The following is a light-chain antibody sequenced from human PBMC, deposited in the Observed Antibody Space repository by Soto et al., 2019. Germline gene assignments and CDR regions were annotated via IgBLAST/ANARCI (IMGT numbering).Light chain of an antibody. CDR3: QQYGSSPSGR. V-gene: IGKV3-20*01. Sequence: EFVWTQSPGTLSWSPGERATLSCRASQSFGTTSLAWYHQKPGQSPRLLIYGASSKATGIPDRFSGSGSGTDFPLTISRLEPEDFAVYYCQQYGSSPSGRFGQGTKVEI. CDR1: QSFGTTS. J-gene: IGKJ1*01. CDR2: GAS.